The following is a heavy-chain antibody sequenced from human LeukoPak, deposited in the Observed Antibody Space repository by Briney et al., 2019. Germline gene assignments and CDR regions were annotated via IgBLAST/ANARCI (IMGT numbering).Heavy chain of an antibody. D-gene: IGHD6-6*01. Sequence: GGSLRLSRAASGFTFSSYAMHWVRQAPGKGLEWVAVISYDGSNKYYADSVKGRFTISRDNSKNTLYLQMNSRTAEDTAVYYCARDTPYSSSSGGFDYWGQGTLVTVSS. CDR1: GFTFSSYA. CDR2: ISYDGSNK. CDR3: ARDTPYSSSSGGFDY. V-gene: IGHV3-30*01. J-gene: IGHJ4*02.